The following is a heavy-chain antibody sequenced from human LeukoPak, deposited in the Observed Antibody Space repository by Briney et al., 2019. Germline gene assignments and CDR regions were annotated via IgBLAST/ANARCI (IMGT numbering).Heavy chain of an antibody. Sequence: GGSLRLSCAASGFTFSSYWMTWVRQAPGKGLEWVANIKQDGSEKYYVDSVKGRFTISRDNSKNSLNLQMNSLRVQDTAVYYCARVSLLRGIDYWGQGTLVTVSS. J-gene: IGHJ4*02. CDR3: ARVSLLRGIDY. V-gene: IGHV3-7*01. CDR1: GFTFSSYW. D-gene: IGHD3-10*01. CDR2: IKQDGSEK.